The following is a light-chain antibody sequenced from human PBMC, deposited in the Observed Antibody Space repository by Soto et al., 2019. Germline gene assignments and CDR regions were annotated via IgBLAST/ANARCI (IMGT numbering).Light chain of an antibody. J-gene: IGKJ5*01. V-gene: IGKV4-1*01. CDR2: WAS. CDR3: QQYYSIPIT. CDR1: QSVLYSSDNKNY. Sequence: PDSLAVSLGERATINCKSSQSVLYSSDNKNYLTWYQQKPGQPPKLLIYWASTRESGVPDRFSGSGSGTDFTLTTSSLQAEDVAVYYCQQYYSIPITFGQGTRLEIK.